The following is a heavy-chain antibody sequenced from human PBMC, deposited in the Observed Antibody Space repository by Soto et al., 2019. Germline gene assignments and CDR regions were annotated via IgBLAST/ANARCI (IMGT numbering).Heavy chain of an antibody. Sequence: PLETLSLTCTVSGGSISSYYWSWIRQPPGKGLEWIGYIYYSGSTNYNPSLKSRVTISVDTSKNQFSLKLSSVTAADTAVYYCARRGRPGYCSGGSCYYYYYMDVWGKGTTVTVSS. J-gene: IGHJ6*03. D-gene: IGHD2-15*01. CDR2: IYYSGST. CDR1: GGSISSYY. CDR3: ARRGRPGYCSGGSCYYYYYMDV. V-gene: IGHV4-59*08.